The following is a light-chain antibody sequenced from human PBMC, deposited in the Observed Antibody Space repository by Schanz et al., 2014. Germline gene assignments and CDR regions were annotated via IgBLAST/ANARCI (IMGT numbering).Light chain of an antibody. CDR2: EVT. V-gene: IGLV2-8*01. CDR3: ASWDDSLNARV. J-gene: IGLJ3*02. Sequence: QSALTQPPSASGSLGQSVTISCTGTSSDVGGYNYVSWYQQHPGKAPKLMIYEVTKRPSGVPDRFSGSKSGTSASLAISGLQSEDEADYYCASWDDSLNARVFGGGTKLTVL. CDR1: SSDVGGYNY.